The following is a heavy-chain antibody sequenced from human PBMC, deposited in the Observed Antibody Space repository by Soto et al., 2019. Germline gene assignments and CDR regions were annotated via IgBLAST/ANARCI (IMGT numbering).Heavy chain of an antibody. CDR3: TTEQLTEYCGGASCYSHALDI. CDR1: AFTVTNAW. V-gene: IGHV3-15*07. Sequence: GGSLRLSWAASAFTVTNAWMSWVRQAPGKGLEWVGRIKSKTDGGTTDYAAPVKGRFTISGDDSKNTPYLQMNSLKTEDTAVYYFTTEQLTEYCGGASCYSHALDIWGQGTMDTVSS. D-gene: IGHD2-15*01. J-gene: IGHJ3*02. CDR2: IKSKTDGGTT.